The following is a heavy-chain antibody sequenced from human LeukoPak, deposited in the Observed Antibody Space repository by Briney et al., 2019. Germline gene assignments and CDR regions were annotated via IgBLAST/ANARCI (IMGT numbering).Heavy chain of an antibody. J-gene: IGHJ4*02. CDR2: MNPNSGNR. D-gene: IGHD2-15*01. CDR1: GYTFTSYD. Sequence: ASVKVSCKASGYTFTSYDINWERQATGQGLEWMGWMNPNSGNRGYAQKFQGRVTMTKNTSISTAYMELSSLRSEDTAVYFCTRGGGYCSGGSCPYYFDYWGQGTLVTVSS. CDR3: TRGGGYCSGGSCPYYFDY. V-gene: IGHV1-8*01.